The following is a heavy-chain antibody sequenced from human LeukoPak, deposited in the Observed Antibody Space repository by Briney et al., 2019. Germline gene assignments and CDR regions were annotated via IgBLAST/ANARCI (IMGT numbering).Heavy chain of an antibody. CDR2: IYYSGST. CDR1: GGSISSYY. CDR3: ARESGVGGGDC. Sequence: SETLSLTCTVSGGSISSYYWSWIRQPPGMGLEWIGNIYYSGSTNYNASLKSRVTISIDTSKNQFSLNLSTVTAADTAVYYCARESGVGGGDCWGQGTLVTVSS. V-gene: IGHV4-59*12. D-gene: IGHD2-21*01. J-gene: IGHJ4*02.